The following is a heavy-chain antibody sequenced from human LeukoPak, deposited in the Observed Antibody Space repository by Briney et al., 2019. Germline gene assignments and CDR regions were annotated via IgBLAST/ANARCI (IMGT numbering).Heavy chain of an antibody. J-gene: IGHJ5*02. V-gene: IGHV4-31*03. D-gene: IGHD6-6*01. CDR1: GGSISSGGYY. CDR2: IYYSGST. CDR3: ARGEQLVSFDP. Sequence: SETLSLTCTVSGGSISSGGYYWSWIRQHPGKGLEWIGYIYYSGSTYYNPSLKSRVTISVDTSKNQFSLKLSSVTAADTAVYYCARGEQLVSFDPWGQGTLVTVSS.